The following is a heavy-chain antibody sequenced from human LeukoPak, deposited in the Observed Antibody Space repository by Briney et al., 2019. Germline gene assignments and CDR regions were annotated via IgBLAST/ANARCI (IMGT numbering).Heavy chain of an antibody. Sequence: GGSLRLSCAASGFTVSSNYMSWVRQAPGKGLEWVSVIYSGGSTYYADSVKGRFTISRDNSKNTLYLQMNSLRAEDTAVYYCARDRSMYYYDSSGPNPDIWGQATMVTVSS. D-gene: IGHD3-22*01. J-gene: IGHJ3*02. CDR3: ARDRSMYYYDSSGPNPDI. CDR1: GFTVSSNY. CDR2: IYSGGST. V-gene: IGHV3-66*02.